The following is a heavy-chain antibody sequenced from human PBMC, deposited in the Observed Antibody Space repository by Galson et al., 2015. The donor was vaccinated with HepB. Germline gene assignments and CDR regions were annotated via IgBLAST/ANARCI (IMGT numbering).Heavy chain of an antibody. D-gene: IGHD2-15*01. CDR1: GYTFTGYY. CDR3: ARVVVVAATPRVVDYYYYYMDV. V-gene: IGHV1-2*06. J-gene: IGHJ6*03. CDR2: INPNSGGT. Sequence: SVKVSCKASGYTFTGYYMHWVRQAPGQGLEWMGRINPNSGGTNYAQKFQGRVTMTRDTSISTAYMELSRLRSDDTAVYYCARVVVVAATPRVVDYYYYYMDVWGKGTTVTVSS.